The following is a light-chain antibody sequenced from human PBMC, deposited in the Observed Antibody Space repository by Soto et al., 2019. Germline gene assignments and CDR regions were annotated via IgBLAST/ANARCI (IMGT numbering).Light chain of an antibody. CDR2: DVN. V-gene: IGLV2-14*03. Sequence: QSALTQPASMSGSPGQSITISCTGTSSDVGGYNYVSWYRQHPGKAPKLMIYDVNNRPSGVSNRFSGSKSVNTASLTISGLQAEDEAYYYCSSHSSSSTLVVFGGGTKLTVL. CDR1: SSDVGGYNY. CDR3: SSHSSSSTLVV. J-gene: IGLJ2*01.